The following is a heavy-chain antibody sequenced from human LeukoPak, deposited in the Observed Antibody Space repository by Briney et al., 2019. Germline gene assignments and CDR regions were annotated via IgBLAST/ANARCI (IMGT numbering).Heavy chain of an antibody. V-gene: IGHV3-64D*06. D-gene: IGHD1-14*01. CDR3: IKGGSRTRDFDAFDI. CDR2: ISTNWGYT. J-gene: IGHJ3*02. Sequence: GGSLRLSCSASGFTFSSFALHWVRQAPGKGLESVSGISTNWGYTYHADSVKGRFTISRDNSKNTLFLQMSSLRAEDTAVYFCIKGGSRTRDFDAFDIWGQGTMVTVSS. CDR1: GFTFSSFA.